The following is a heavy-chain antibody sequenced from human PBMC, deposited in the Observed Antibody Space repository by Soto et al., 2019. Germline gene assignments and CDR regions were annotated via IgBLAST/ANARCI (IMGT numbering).Heavy chain of an antibody. D-gene: IGHD1-26*01. V-gene: IGHV4-31*03. CDR1: GGSISIGGYF. Sequence: SETLSLTCTVSGGSISIGGYFWSWIRQHPGKGLEWIGYIYHNGDTYSNPSLKSRVTISVDTSKSQFSLRLNSVTAVDTAMYYCARGWGTGSYYKVFDIWGQGTMVTVS. CDR3: ARGWGTGSYYKVFDI. J-gene: IGHJ3*02. CDR2: IYHNGDT.